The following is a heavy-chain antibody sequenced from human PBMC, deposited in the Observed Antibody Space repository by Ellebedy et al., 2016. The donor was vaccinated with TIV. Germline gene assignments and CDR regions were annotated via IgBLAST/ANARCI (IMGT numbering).Heavy chain of an antibody. CDR1: GLSVSRNKMS. J-gene: IGHJ3*02. CDR2: IDWDDDT. V-gene: IGHV2-70*04. Sequence: SGPTLVKPTQTLTLTCTLSGLSVSRNKMSVSWIRQPPGKALEWLARIDWDDDTFYNTSLKTRLPISKDTSKNQVVLTMTVMDPVDTGTYYCARISRDAFDTWGQGTMVTVSS. CDR3: ARISRDAFDT.